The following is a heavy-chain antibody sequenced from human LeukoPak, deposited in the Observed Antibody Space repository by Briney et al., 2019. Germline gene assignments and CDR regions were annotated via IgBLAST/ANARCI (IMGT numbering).Heavy chain of an antibody. V-gene: IGHV4-4*09. Sequence: PSETLSLTCTVSGGSISSYYWSWIRQPPGKGLEWIGYIYTSGSTNYNPSLKSRVTISVDTSKNQFSLKLSSVTAADTAVYYCAGGDTGFQAYWGQGTLVTVSS. CDR3: AGGDTGFQAY. CDR2: IYTSGST. D-gene: IGHD1-14*01. CDR1: GGSISSYY. J-gene: IGHJ4*02.